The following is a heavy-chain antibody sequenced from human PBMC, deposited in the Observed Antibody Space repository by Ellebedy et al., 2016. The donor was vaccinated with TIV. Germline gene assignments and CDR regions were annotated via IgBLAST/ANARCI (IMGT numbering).Heavy chain of an antibody. CDR2: IYLGDSET. CDR1: GDNFITYW. J-gene: IGHJ3*02. CDR3: ASQFYDSVWGAYDAFHI. V-gene: IGHV5-51*01. Sequence: GESLKLSCKDSGDNFITYWIGWVRQMPGKGLEWMGIIYLGDSETKYSPSFQSQVTISADKSTHTAYLQWNSLKAADTAMYYCASQFYDSVWGAYDAFHIWGQGTMVTVSS. D-gene: IGHD3-16*01.